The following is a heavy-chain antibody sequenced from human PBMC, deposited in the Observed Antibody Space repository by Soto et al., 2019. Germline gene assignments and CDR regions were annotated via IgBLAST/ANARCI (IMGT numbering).Heavy chain of an antibody. CDR2: IYYSGST. J-gene: IGHJ6*02. V-gene: IGHV4-30-4*01. CDR1: GGSISSGDYY. Sequence: QVQLQESGPGLVKPSQTLSLTCTVSGGSISSGDYYWSWIRQPPGKGLEWIGYIYYSGSTYYNPSLKSRVTISVDTSNNQFSLKLSSVTAADTAVYYCARDTHYCSSTSCYKDYYYGMDVWGQGTTVTVSS. CDR3: ARDTHYCSSTSCYKDYYYGMDV. D-gene: IGHD2-2*02.